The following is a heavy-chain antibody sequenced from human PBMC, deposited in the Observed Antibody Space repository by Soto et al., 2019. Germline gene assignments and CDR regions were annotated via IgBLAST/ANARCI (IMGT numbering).Heavy chain of an antibody. V-gene: IGHV1-8*01. Sequence: ASVKVSCKASGYTFTSYDINWVRQATGQGLEWMGWMNPNSGNTGYALKFQGRVTMTRNTSISTAYMELSSLRSEDTAVYYCALTKGIWQGAYWGQGTLVTVSS. CDR2: MNPNSGNT. CDR1: GYTFTSYD. CDR3: ALTKGIWQGAY. D-gene: IGHD1-20*01. J-gene: IGHJ4*02.